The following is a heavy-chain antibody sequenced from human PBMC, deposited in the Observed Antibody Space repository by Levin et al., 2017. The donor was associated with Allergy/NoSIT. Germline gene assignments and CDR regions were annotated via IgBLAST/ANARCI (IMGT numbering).Heavy chain of an antibody. CDR1: GGSISSSISY. CDR3: ARQCYDILTGYYDFDY. V-gene: IGHV4-39*01. D-gene: IGHD3-9*01. CDR2: IYNSGST. Sequence: PSETLSLTCTVSGGSISSSISYWGWIRQAPGKGLEWIGSIYNSGSTYYNPSLKSRVTTSVDTSKNQFSLKLSSVTAADTAVYYCARQCYDILTGYYDFDYWGQGTLVTVSS. J-gene: IGHJ4*02.